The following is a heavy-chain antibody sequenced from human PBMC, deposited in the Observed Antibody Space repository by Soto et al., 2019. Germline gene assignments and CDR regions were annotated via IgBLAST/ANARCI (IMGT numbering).Heavy chain of an antibody. J-gene: IGHJ6*02. V-gene: IGHV3-11*06. CDR3: ARDSYAPHV. Sequence: GGSLRLSCAVSGFTFSDYYMNWIRQAPGKGLEWISYISHSGSGTTYADSVKGRFTISRDNAKNTVFLEMKNLRAEDTAVYYCARDSYAPHVWGQGTTVTVSS. CDR2: ISHSGSGT. D-gene: IGHD4-17*01. CDR1: GFTFSDYY.